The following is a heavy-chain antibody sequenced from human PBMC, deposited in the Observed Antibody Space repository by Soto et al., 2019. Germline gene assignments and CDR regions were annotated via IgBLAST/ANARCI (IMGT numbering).Heavy chain of an antibody. CDR3: ARDPKIEDIVVVPAAIRGYYYYGMDV. V-gene: IGHV1-18*01. Sequence: ASVKVSCKASGYTFTSYGISWVRQAPGQGLERMGWISAYNGNTNYAQKLQGRVTMTTDTSTSTAYMELRSLRSDDTAVYYCARDPKIEDIVVVPAAIRGYYYYGMDVWGQGTTVTVSS. CDR1: GYTFTSYG. CDR2: ISAYNGNT. D-gene: IGHD2-2*02. J-gene: IGHJ6*02.